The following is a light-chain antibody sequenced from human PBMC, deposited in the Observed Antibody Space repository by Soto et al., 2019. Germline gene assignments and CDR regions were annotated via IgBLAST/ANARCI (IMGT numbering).Light chain of an antibody. CDR1: SSDVGSYKY. J-gene: IGLJ3*02. V-gene: IGLV2-14*01. Sequence: QSVLTQPASVSGSPGQSITISCTGSSSDVGSYKYVSWYQQHPGKAPKLMIYDVSNRPSGVSNRFSGSKSGNTASLTISGLQAEDEADYYCSSYTASNTVVFGGGTQLTVL. CDR3: SSYTASNTVV. CDR2: DVS.